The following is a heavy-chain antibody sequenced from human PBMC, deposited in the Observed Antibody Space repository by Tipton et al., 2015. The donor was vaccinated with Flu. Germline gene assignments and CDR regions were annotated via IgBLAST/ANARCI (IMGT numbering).Heavy chain of an antibody. CDR3: ARSGSYHHYYFDL. CDR1: GGSLSSYF. D-gene: IGHD1-26*01. CDR2: IYPSGST. Sequence: TLSLTCTVSGGSLSSYFWSWIRQPAGKGLEWIGRIYPSGSTNYNPSLQSRVTMSVDTSRNQFSLSLTSVTAADAAIYYCARSGSYHHYYFDLWGRGTLVSVSS. V-gene: IGHV4-4*07. J-gene: IGHJ2*01.